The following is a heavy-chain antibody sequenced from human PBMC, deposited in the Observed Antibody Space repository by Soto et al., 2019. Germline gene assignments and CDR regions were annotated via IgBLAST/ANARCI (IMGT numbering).Heavy chain of an antibody. J-gene: IGHJ6*02. D-gene: IGHD3-3*01. CDR2: IYPGDSDT. Sequence: GESLKISCKGSGYSFTSYWIGWVRQMPGKGLEWMGIIYPGDSDTRYSPSFQGQVTISADKSISTAYLQWSSLKASDTAMYYWACRYYDFWIGTGYYGMDVWGQGTTVTVSS. V-gene: IGHV5-51*01. CDR1: GYSFTSYW. CDR3: ACRYYDFWIGTGYYGMDV.